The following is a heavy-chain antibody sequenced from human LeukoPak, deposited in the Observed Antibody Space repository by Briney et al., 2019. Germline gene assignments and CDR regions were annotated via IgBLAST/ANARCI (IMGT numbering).Heavy chain of an antibody. J-gene: IGHJ4*02. CDR3: ARAAEDGLDY. D-gene: IGHD2-15*01. CDR1: GGSISSGGYS. V-gene: IGHV4-30-2*01. Sequence: SQTLSLTCAVSGGSISSGGYSWSWIRQPPGKGLEWIGYIYHSGSTYYNPSLKSRITISVDRSKNQFSLKLSSVTAADTAVYYCARAAEDGLDYWGQGTLVTVSS. CDR2: IYHSGST.